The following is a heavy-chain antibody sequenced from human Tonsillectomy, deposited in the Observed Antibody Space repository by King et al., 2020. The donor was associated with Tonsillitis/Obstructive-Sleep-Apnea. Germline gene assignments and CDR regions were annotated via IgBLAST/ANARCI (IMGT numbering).Heavy chain of an antibody. V-gene: IGHV3-33*08. CDR2: IWYDGSNK. CDR1: GFTFSSYG. CDR3: ARDYGEYNGDAFDI. J-gene: IGHJ3*02. Sequence: VQLVESGGGVVQPGRSLRLSCAASGFTFSSYGMHWVRQAPGKGLEWVAVIWYDGSNKYYADSVKGRFTISRDNSKNTLYLQMNSLRAEDTAVYYWARDYGEYNGDAFDIWGQGTMVTVSS. D-gene: IGHD4-17*01.